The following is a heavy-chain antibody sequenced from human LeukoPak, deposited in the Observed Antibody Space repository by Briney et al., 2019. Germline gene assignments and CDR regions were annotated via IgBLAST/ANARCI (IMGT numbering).Heavy chain of an antibody. CDR1: GFTFSSYA. D-gene: IGHD3-22*01. J-gene: IGHJ3*02. Sequence: GGSLRLSCAASGFTFSSYAMSWVRQAPGKGLEWVSYISSSGSTIYYADSVKGRFTISGDNAKNSLYLQMNSLRAEDTAVYYCARKQGGYYPRELDIWGQGTMVTVSS. V-gene: IGHV3-48*04. CDR3: ARKQGGYYPRELDI. CDR2: ISSSGSTI.